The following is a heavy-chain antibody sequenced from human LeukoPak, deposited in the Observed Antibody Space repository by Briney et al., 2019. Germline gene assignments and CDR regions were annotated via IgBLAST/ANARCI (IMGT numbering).Heavy chain of an antibody. J-gene: IGHJ4*02. V-gene: IGHV1-2*02. D-gene: IGHD3-10*01. Sequence: ASVKVSCKASGYRFNDYYMFWIRQAPGQGIEWVGCINPKTGVTSYAQKFQGRVTVTTDTSISTLYMELNSLISDDTAVYYCARDHVSGKDDRNFDYWGQGTLVTVSS. CDR2: INPKTGVT. CDR3: ARDHVSGKDDRNFDY. CDR1: GYRFNDYY.